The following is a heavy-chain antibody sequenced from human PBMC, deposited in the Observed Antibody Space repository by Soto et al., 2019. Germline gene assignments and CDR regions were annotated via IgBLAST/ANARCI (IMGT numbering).Heavy chain of an antibody. CDR2: ISYDGSNK. D-gene: IGHD4-17*01. CDR1: GFTFSSYG. CDR3: ANVGGPFLPHGYGDYEGLGGQLYFDY. V-gene: IGHV3-30*18. Sequence: QVQLVESGGGVVQPGRSLRLSCAASGFTFSSYGMHWVRQAPGKGLEWVAVISYDGSNKYYADSVKGRFTICRDNSKNTLYLQMNSLRAEDTAVYYCANVGGPFLPHGYGDYEGLGGQLYFDYWGQGTLVTVSS. J-gene: IGHJ4*02.